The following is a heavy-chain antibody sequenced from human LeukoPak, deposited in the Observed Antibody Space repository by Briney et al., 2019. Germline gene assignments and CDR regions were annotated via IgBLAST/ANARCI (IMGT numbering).Heavy chain of an antibody. CDR3: ARVEDFDWLGRGWFDP. J-gene: IGHJ5*02. D-gene: IGHD3-9*01. CDR1: GFTFSSYG. Sequence: PGGSLRLSCAASGFTFSSYGMHWVRQAPGKGLEWVANIKQDGSEKYYVDSVKGRFTISRDNAKNSLYLQMNSLRAEDTAVYYCARVEDFDWLGRGWFDPWGQGTLVTVSS. CDR2: IKQDGSEK. V-gene: IGHV3-7*03.